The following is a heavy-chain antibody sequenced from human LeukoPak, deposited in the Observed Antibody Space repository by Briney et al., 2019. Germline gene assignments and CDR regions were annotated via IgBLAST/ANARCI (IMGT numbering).Heavy chain of an antibody. J-gene: IGHJ4*02. CDR1: GFSFSSFA. D-gene: IGHD6-6*01. V-gene: IGHV3-30*19. CDR2: IWYDGSNK. Sequence: PGRSLRLSCGASGFSFSSFAMHWVRQAPGKGLEWVAVIWYDGSNKYYADSVKGRFTISRDNSKNTLYLQMNSLRAEDTAVYYCARVRYSSSSHYFDYWGQGTLVTVSS. CDR3: ARVRYSSSSHYFDY.